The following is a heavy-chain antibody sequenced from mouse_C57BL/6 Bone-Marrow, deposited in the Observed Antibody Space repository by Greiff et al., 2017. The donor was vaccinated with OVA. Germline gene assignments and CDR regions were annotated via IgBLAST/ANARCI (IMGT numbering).Heavy chain of an antibody. V-gene: IGHV1-4*01. CDR2: INPSSGYT. J-gene: IGHJ3*01. CDR3: AREDGNWFAY. CDR1: CYTFTSYT. Sequence: VKLMYSFASLARPVSSVKISCTASCYTFTSYTMHWVKQRPGQGLEWIGYINPSSGYTKYNQKFKDKATLTADKSSSTAYMQLSSLTSEDSAVYYCAREDGNWFAYWGQGTLVTVSA. D-gene: IGHD2-1*01.